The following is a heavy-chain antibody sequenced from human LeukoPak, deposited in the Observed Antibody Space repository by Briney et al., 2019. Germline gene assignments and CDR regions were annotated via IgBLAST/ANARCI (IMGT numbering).Heavy chain of an antibody. CDR2: INPNSGGT. CDR1: GGTFSSYA. CDR3: ARDGGVRGVLYNWFDP. Sequence: ASVKVSCKASGGTFSSYAISWVRQAPGQGLEWMGWINPNSGGTNYAQKFQGRVTMTRDTSISTAYMELSRLRSDDTAVYYCARDGGVRGVLYNWFDPWGQGTLVTVSS. D-gene: IGHD3-10*01. J-gene: IGHJ5*02. V-gene: IGHV1-2*02.